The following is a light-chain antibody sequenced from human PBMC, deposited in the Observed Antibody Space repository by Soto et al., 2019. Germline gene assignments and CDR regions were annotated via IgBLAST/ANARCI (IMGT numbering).Light chain of an antibody. CDR3: SSYTSSSTYV. V-gene: IGLV2-14*01. J-gene: IGLJ1*01. Sequence: QSALTQPASVSGSPGQSITSSCTGTSSDVGGYNYVSWYQQHPGKAPKLMIYDVSNRPSGVSNRFSGSKSGNTASLTISGLQAEDEADYYCSSYTSSSTYVFGTGTNLTVL. CDR1: SSDVGGYNY. CDR2: DVS.